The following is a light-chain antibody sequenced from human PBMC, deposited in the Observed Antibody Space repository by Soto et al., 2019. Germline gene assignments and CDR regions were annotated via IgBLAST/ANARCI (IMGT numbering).Light chain of an antibody. CDR3: QHYNNWPAWT. Sequence: EIVMTQSPATLSVSPGERATLSCRASQSVSTNLAWYQQKPGQAPRLLIYGASTRATGIPARFSGSGSGTEFTLPISSLQSEDFAVYYCQHYNNWPAWTFGQGTKVEIK. CDR2: GAS. V-gene: IGKV3-15*01. CDR1: QSVSTN. J-gene: IGKJ1*01.